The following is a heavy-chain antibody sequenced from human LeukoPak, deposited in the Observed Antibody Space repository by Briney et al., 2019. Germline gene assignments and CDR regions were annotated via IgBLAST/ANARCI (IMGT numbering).Heavy chain of an antibody. V-gene: IGHV3-23*01. CDR1: GFTFSSFS. CDR2: LSTSGAAT. Sequence: PGGSLRLSCSASGFTFSSFSMNWVRQAPGKGLEWVSTLSTSGAATYYADSVKGRFTISRDNSKNTLYLQMNSLRAEDTAVYYCAREYGSGSYLYYYYYYYMDVWGKGTTVTVSS. CDR3: AREYGSGSYLYYYYYYYMDV. D-gene: IGHD3-10*01. J-gene: IGHJ6*03.